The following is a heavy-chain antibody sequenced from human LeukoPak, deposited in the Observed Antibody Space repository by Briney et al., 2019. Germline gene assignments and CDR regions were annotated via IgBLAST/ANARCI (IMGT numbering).Heavy chain of an antibody. CDR3: ARVPYYYYGMDV. V-gene: IGHV4-59*01. CDR2: IYYSGST. CDR1: GGSISSYY. J-gene: IGHJ6*02. Sequence: SETLSLTCTVSGGSISSYYWSWIRQPPGKGLEWIGYIYYSGSTNYNPSLKSRATISVDTSKNQFSLKLSSVTAADTAVYYCARVPYYYYGMDVWGQGTTVTVSS. D-gene: IGHD3-10*01.